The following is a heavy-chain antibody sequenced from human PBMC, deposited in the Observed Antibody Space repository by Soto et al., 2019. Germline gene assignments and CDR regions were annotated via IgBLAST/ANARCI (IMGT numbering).Heavy chain of an antibody. Sequence: LXLXCVASGFIFSDXDMHWARQAPGKGLECVALISPAVTNQYYAYSAKGRFTISRDKSKNTLNPQMNRIRTEDTCLYYFARENSRISPGLFQHWGHGTLGTVSA. J-gene: IGHJ1*01. D-gene: IGHD2-8*02. V-gene: IGHV3-30-3*01. CDR3: ARENSRISPGLFQH. CDR1: GFIFSDXD. CDR2: ISPAVTNQ.